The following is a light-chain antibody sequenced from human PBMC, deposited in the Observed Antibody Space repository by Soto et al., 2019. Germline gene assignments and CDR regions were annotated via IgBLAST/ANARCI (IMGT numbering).Light chain of an antibody. Sequence: DIQMTQKPSSLSASVVDRFTIAFRASQNITNFLNWYQHNPGKAPNLLIFAASHLQSGVSSRFSGSGSGTDFTLTISSLHPEDFATFYCQESASTRWAFGQGTKAAIK. J-gene: IGKJ1*01. CDR3: QESASTRWA. CDR2: AAS. CDR1: QNITNF. V-gene: IGKV1-39*01.